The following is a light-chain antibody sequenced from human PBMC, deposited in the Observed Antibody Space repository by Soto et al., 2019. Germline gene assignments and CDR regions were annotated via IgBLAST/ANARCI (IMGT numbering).Light chain of an antibody. CDR1: KTVRNNN. V-gene: IGKV3-20*01. Sequence: FESTRTRGTQSLPHLPRATHSWKSSKTVRNNNLAWYQQKPGQAPRVLIYDASSRDSGIPDRFSGGGSGTEFTLTISRLEPDDFAVYYCQQFSSYTRTFGGGTKVDIK. CDR3: QQFSSYTRT. J-gene: IGKJ4*01. CDR2: DAS.